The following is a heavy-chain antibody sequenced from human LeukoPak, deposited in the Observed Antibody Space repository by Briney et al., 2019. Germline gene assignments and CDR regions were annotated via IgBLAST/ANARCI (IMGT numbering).Heavy chain of an antibody. CDR1: GFTFSSYA. J-gene: IGHJ4*02. CDR3: ARDDVITVTPFDY. D-gene: IGHD4-11*01. CDR2: ISYDGSNK. Sequence: GGSLRLSCAASGFTFSSYAMHWVRQAPGKGLEWVAVISYDGSNKYYADSVKGRFTISRDNSKNTLYLQMNSLRAEDTAVYYCARDDVITVTPFDYWGQGTLVTVSS. V-gene: IGHV3-30-3*01.